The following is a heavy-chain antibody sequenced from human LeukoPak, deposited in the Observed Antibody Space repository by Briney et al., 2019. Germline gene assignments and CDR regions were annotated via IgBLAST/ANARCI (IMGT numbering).Heavy chain of an antibody. D-gene: IGHD2-8*01. Sequence: GGSLRLSRAASGFTFSSYAMSWVRQAPGKGLEWVSAISGSGGSTYYADSVKGRFTISRDNSKNTLYLQMNSLRAEDTAVYYCAKMGLGGYCTNGVCHLYYYYGMDVWGQGTTVTVSS. CDR3: AKMGLGGYCTNGVCHLYYYYGMDV. CDR1: GFTFSSYA. V-gene: IGHV3-23*01. J-gene: IGHJ6*02. CDR2: ISGSGGST.